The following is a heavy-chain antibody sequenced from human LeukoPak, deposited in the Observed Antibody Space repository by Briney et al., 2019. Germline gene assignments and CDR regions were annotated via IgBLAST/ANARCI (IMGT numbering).Heavy chain of an antibody. V-gene: IGHV4-34*01. CDR1: GGSFSGYY. J-gene: IGHJ4*02. CDR2: INHSGST. CDR3: ARLPSLRYFDWKASIVD. Sequence: KPSETLSLTCAVYGGSFSGYYWSWIRQPPGKGLEWIGEINHSGSTNYNPSLKSRVTISVDTSKNQFSLKLSSVTAADTAVYYCARLPSLRYFDWKASIVDWGQGTLVTASS. D-gene: IGHD3-9*01.